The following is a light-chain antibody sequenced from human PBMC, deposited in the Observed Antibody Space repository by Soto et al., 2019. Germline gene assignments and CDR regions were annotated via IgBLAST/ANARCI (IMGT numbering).Light chain of an antibody. V-gene: IGLV1-44*01. CDR2: TNN. CDR3: AAWDDSRRGWV. J-gene: IGLJ3*02. CDR1: SSDIASNT. Sequence: QSVLTQPPSASGTPGQNITIACSGSSSDIASNTVNCYQHLPGRAPKRLIYTNNQRPPAVPDRCSGSTSGTSASLAITELQSADEADDYCAAWDDSRRGWVFGGGTKLTVL.